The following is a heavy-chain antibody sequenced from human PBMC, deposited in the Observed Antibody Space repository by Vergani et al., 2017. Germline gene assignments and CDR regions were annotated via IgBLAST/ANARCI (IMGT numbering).Heavy chain of an antibody. D-gene: IGHD1-1*01. V-gene: IGHV3-33*01. J-gene: IGHJ5*01. CDR3: ARWGNEKRLDS. CDR1: GFTFSSHC. Sequence: QVQLVESEGGVVQPGRSLTLSCVASGFTFSSHCMHWVRQAPGKGLEWVAVIWYDGSNKYYGDSVKGRFTISRDNSKNMLYLQMNSLRVEDTAVYYCARWGNEKRLDSWGQGTLVTVSS. CDR2: IWYDGSNK.